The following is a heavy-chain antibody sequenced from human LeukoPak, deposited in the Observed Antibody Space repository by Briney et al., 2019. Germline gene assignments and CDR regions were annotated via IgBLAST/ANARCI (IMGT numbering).Heavy chain of an antibody. J-gene: IGHJ6*02. CDR1: GGSISSSNW. CDR3: ARNQGLLLPYYYYGMDV. V-gene: IGHV4-4*02. CDR2: IYHSGST. D-gene: IGHD2-15*01. Sequence: SETLSLTCAVSGGSISSSNWWSWVRQPPGKGLEWIGEIYHSGSTNYNPSLKSRVTISVDKSKNQFSLKLSSVTAADTAVYYCARNQGLLLPYYYYGMDVWGQGTTVTVSS.